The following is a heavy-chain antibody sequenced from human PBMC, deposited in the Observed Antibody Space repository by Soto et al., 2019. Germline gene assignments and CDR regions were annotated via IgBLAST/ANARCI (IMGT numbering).Heavy chain of an antibody. V-gene: IGHV3-23*01. CDR2: ISGSGGST. Sequence: GGSLRLSCAASGFTFSSYAMSWVRQAPGKGLEWVSAISGSGGSTYYADSVKGRFTISRDNSKNTLYLQMNSLRAEDTAVYYCAKAGLGYYDSSGYYYGYDYWGQGTLVT. CDR1: GFTFSSYA. D-gene: IGHD3-22*01. CDR3: AKAGLGYYDSSGYYYGYDY. J-gene: IGHJ4*02.